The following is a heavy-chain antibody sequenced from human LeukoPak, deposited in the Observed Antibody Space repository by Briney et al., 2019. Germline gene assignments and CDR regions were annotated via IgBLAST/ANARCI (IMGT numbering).Heavy chain of an antibody. D-gene: IGHD2-15*01. CDR2: ISSSSIYI. J-gene: IGHJ4*02. CDR3: ARDVDLFDY. Sequence: PGGSLRLSCAASEFTFSRYSMNWIRQAPGKGLEWVSSISSSSIYIYYADSVKGRFTISRDNAKNTLYLQMNSLRAEDTAVYYCARDVDLFDYWGQGTLVTVSS. V-gene: IGHV3-21*01. CDR1: EFTFSRYS.